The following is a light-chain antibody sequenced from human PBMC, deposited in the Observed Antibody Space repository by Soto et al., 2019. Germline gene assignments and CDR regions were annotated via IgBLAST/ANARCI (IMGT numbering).Light chain of an antibody. CDR1: QSVSSSY. Sequence: EIVLTQSLGTLSLSPGERATLACRASQSVSSSYLAWYQQNPGQAPRLLIYGASSRATGIPDRFSVSASGTDFTLTISRLEPEDFAVYYCQHYGTSALFGPGTKVDIK. CDR2: GAS. V-gene: IGKV3-20*01. CDR3: QHYGTSAL. J-gene: IGKJ3*01.